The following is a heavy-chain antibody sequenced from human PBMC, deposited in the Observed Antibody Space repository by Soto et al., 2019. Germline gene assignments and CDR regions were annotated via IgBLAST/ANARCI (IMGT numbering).Heavy chain of an antibody. J-gene: IGHJ4*02. CDR2: ITPVRGDV. CDR1: GNTFTYRY. V-gene: IGHV1-45*02. D-gene: IGHD1-26*01. CDR3: ASGGAGSGPFTWELPDH. Sequence: QMQLVQSGAEVKKTGSSVTVSCKALGNTFTYRYLHWVRQAPGQALEWMGWITPVRGDVHNARKFQDRVTITRDRPINTAYMQMSSLRSEDTAMYFCASGGAGSGPFTWELPDHWGQGTLVTVSS.